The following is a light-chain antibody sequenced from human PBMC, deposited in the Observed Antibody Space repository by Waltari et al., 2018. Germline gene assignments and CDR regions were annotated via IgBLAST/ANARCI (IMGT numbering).Light chain of an antibody. CDR3: SSYISSSTREL. CDR2: DVS. J-gene: IGLJ2*01. V-gene: IGLV2-14*03. Sequence: QSALTQPASVSGSPGQSITISCTGTSSDVGGYNYVSWYQQHQGKAPKLMIYDVSTRPSGGSNAFPGSKAGNTATLTISGLQAEDEADYYCSSYISSSTRELFGGGTSLTVL. CDR1: SSDVGGYNY.